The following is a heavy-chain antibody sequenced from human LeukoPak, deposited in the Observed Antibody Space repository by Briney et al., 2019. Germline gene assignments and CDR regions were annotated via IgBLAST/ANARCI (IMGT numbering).Heavy chain of an antibody. CDR1: GFTFSSYG. D-gene: IGHD3-10*01. CDR2: ISYDGSNK. J-gene: IGHJ4*02. Sequence: GGSLRLSCAASGFTFSSYGMHWVRQAPGKGLEWVAVISYDGSNKYHADSVKGRFTISRDNSKNTLYLQMNSLRAEDTAVYYCAKDHYYYGSGSPFLGYWGQGTLVTVSS. V-gene: IGHV3-30*18. CDR3: AKDHYYYGSGSPFLGY.